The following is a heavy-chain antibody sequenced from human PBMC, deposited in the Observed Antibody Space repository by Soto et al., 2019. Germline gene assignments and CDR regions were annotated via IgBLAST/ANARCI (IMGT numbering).Heavy chain of an antibody. CDR2: ISGSGGIT. CDR1: GFTFSSYA. Sequence: GGSLRLSCAASGFTFSSYAMSCVRQAPGKGLEWVSAISGSGGITYYADSVKGRFTISRDNSKNTLYLQMNSLRAEDTAVYYCSQEQGYGSSTNTDYSGQGTLVTVSS. CDR3: SQEQGYGSSTNTDY. D-gene: IGHD6-6*01. J-gene: IGHJ4*02. V-gene: IGHV3-23*01.